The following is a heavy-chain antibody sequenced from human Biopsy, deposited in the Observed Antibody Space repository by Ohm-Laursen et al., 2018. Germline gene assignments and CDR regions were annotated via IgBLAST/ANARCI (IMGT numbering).Heavy chain of an antibody. CDR3: ARRSAANWYFNL. Sequence: SETLSLTCPVSGGSTTSYSWSWIRQPPGKGMEPIGYIYNTGDTTYNPSLQSRVTISLDTSNNTLSRRLRSVTAADAAVYYCARRSAANWYFNLWGRGTLVTVSS. D-gene: IGHD6-25*01. CDR1: GGSTTSYS. J-gene: IGHJ2*01. CDR2: IYNTGDT. V-gene: IGHV4-59*08.